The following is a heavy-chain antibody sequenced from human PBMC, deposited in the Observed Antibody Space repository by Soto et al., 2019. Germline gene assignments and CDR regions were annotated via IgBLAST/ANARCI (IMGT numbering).Heavy chain of an antibody. CDR1: GGSLSDYF. Sequence: QVQLQQWGAGLLKPSETLCLTCVVSGGSLSDYFRSWIRQPPGMALEWIGEINHLGSINYNPSLKSRVTMSVDTSKNQFSLTLNSVTAADTATYYCARGGISHWAYFYYMDVWDRGTTVTVSS. V-gene: IGHV4-34*01. CDR3: ARGGISHWAYFYYMDV. CDR2: INHLGSI. J-gene: IGHJ6*03. D-gene: IGHD2-21*01.